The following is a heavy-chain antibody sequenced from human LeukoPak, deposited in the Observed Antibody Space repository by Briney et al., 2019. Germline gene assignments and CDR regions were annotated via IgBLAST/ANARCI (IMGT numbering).Heavy chain of an antibody. CDR3: ARREAAFDY. CDR1: GFTLSSYA. Sequence: PGRSLRLSCAASGFTLSSYAMHWVRQAPGKGLEWVAVISYDGSNKYYADSVKGRFTISRDNSKNTLYLQMNSLRAEDTAVYYCARREAAFDYWGQGTLVTVSS. J-gene: IGHJ4*02. V-gene: IGHV3-30*04. D-gene: IGHD5-24*01. CDR2: ISYDGSNK.